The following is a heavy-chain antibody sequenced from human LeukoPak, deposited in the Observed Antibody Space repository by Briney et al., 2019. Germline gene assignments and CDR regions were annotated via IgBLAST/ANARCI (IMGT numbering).Heavy chain of an antibody. D-gene: IGHD2-15*01. CDR3: ARTVVAYPMDV. V-gene: IGHV4-59*01. J-gene: IGHJ6*04. Sequence: PSETLSLTCTVSGGSISSYYWSWIRQPPGKGLEWIGYIYYSGSTNYNPSLKSRVTISVDTSKNQFSLKLSSVTAADTAVYYCARTVVAYPMDVWGKGTTVTVSS. CDR1: GGSISSYY. CDR2: IYYSGST.